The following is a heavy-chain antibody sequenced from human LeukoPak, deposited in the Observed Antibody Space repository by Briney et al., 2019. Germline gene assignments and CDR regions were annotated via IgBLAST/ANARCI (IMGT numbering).Heavy chain of an antibody. CDR3: AKPGGSAWYDY. J-gene: IGHJ4*02. V-gene: IGHV3-30*02. D-gene: IGHD6-19*01. CDR2: IQYDGNNK. Sequence: GGSLGLSCAASGFTFSSYGIHWVRQAPGKGLEWVAFIQYDGNNKYYADSVKGRFTISRDNSKNTLYLQMNSLRVEDTAVYYCAKPGGSAWYDYWGQGTLVTVSS. CDR1: GFTFSSYG.